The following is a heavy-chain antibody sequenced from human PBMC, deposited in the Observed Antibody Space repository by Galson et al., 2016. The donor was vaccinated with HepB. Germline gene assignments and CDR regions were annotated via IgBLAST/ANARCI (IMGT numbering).Heavy chain of an antibody. V-gene: IGHV3-30-3*01. CDR1: GFTFSKYA. CDR3: AGDFKPPPTSGEHSPDY. J-gene: IGHJ4*02. D-gene: IGHD1/OR15-1a*01. Sequence: SLRLSCAASGFTFSKYAMHWVRQPPGKGLEWVSLISYDGSNSLYADSVKGRFTISRDNSKNTLYLQLNSLKAKDTAVYYCAGDFKPPPTSGEHSPDYWGQGTLLTVSS. CDR2: ISYDGSNS.